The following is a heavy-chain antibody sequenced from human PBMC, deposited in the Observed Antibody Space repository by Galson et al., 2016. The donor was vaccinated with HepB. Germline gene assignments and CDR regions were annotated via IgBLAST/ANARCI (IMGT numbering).Heavy chain of an antibody. CDR3: VRDHSVVPTTAYNWFDP. D-gene: IGHD4-23*01. J-gene: IGHJ5*02. V-gene: IGHV3-74*01. CDR1: GFAFSSHW. Sequence: SLRLSCAASGFAFSSHWIHWVRQDLGKGLVWVSRISTYQTISNYAHSVKGRFTIPRDNAKNTLYLQRNRLRAEDTAVYFCVRDHSVVPTTAYNWFDPWGRGTLITVSS. CDR2: ISTYQTIS.